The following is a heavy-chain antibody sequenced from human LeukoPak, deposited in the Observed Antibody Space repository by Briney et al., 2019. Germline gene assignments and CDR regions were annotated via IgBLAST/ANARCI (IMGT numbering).Heavy chain of an antibody. J-gene: IGHJ4*02. CDR1: GFIFRNYA. D-gene: IGHD5-18*01. CDR2: ISGNDDST. CDR3: AKDPRYSYGYGDPYCFDY. V-gene: IGHV3-23*01. Sequence: PGGSLRLSCAASGFIFRNYAMSWVRQGPGQGPEWVTAISGNDDSTYYADSVKGRFTISRDNSRNTLYLQMNSLRAEDTAVYYCAKDPRYSYGYGDPYCFDYWGQGTLVTVSS.